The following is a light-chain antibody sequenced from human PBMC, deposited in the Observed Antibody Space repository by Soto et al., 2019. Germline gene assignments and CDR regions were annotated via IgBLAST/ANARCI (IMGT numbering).Light chain of an antibody. CDR3: CSYTLNTVV. Sequence: QSALTQPASVSGSPGQSITVSCTGINSDVGIYNLVSWYQHHPAKAPKLVIYEGTKRPSGVSSRFSGSKSGNTASLTISGLQAEDEGDYDCCSYTLNTVVFGGGTKLTVL. V-gene: IGLV2-23*01. CDR1: NSDVGIYNL. J-gene: IGLJ2*01. CDR2: EGT.